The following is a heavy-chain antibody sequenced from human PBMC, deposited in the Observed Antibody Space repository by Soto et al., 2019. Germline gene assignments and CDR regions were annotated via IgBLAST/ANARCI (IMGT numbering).Heavy chain of an antibody. J-gene: IGHJ4*02. V-gene: IGHV4-59*08. CDR1: GGSISSYY. CDR2: IYYSGST. CDR3: ARHGEHSSSWYFDY. Sequence: VKLQESGPGLVKPSETLSLTCTVPGGSISSYYWSWIRQSPGKGLEWIGYIYYSGSTNYNPSLKSRVTISVDTSKNQFSLELSSVTAADAAVYYCARHGEHSSSWYFDYWGQGALVTVS. D-gene: IGHD6-13*01.